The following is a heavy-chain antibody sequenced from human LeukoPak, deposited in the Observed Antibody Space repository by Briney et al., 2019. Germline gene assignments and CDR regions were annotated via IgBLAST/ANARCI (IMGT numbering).Heavy chain of an antibody. Sequence: PGGSLRLSCAASGFSFTTYWMGWVRQAPGKGLEWVSSITRSIYIYYADSVKGRFTISRDNAKNSLYLQINSLRAEDTAVYYCARSRQHHYESSGNYKIFNWYFDLWGRGTLVTVSS. J-gene: IGHJ2*01. CDR2: ITRSIYI. CDR3: ARSRQHHYESSGNYKIFNWYFDL. D-gene: IGHD3-22*01. CDR1: GFSFTTYW. V-gene: IGHV3-21*01.